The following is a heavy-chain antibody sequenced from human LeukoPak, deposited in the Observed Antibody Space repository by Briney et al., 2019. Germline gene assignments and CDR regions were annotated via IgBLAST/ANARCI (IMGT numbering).Heavy chain of an antibody. V-gene: IGHV3-53*01. CDR2: IYSGGST. CDR3: AGPNLLWFGPGDYYGMDV. D-gene: IGHD3-10*01. J-gene: IGHJ6*02. Sequence: GGSLRLSCAASGFTVSSNYMSWVRQAPGKGLEWVSVIYSGGSTYYADSVKGRFTISRDNSKNTLYLQMNSLRAEDTAVYYCAGPNLLWFGPGDYYGMDVWGQGTTVTVSS. CDR1: GFTVSSNY.